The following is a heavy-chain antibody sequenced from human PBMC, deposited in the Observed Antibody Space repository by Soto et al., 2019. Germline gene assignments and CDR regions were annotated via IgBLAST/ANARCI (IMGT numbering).Heavy chain of an antibody. CDR3: ARVGGHYFDY. CDR2: ISSSSSSM. D-gene: IGHD1-26*01. Sequence: EVQLVESGGGLVKPGGSLRLSCAASGITFRSYSMSWVRQAPGKGLEWVSSISSSSSSMYYADSLKGRFTITRDNAKKSLYLHMSSLRAEDTAVYYCARVGGHYFDYWGQGTLVTVSS. CDR1: GITFRSYS. J-gene: IGHJ4*02. V-gene: IGHV3-21*01.